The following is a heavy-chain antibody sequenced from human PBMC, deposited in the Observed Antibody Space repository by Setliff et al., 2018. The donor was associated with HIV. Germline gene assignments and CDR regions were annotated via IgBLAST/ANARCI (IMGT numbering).Heavy chain of an antibody. D-gene: IGHD3-3*01. CDR2: INPSGAST. J-gene: IGHJ3*02. CDR1: GYTFTSYY. CDR3: AREGEYDFWSGYFCVVQDAYDI. Sequence: ASVKVSCKASGYTFTSYYMHWVRQAPGQGLEWMGIINPSGASTRYAQKFQGRVTMNRDTSTSTVYMELSSLRSEDTAVYYCAREGEYDFWSGYFCVVQDAYDIWGQGTMVTVSS. V-gene: IGHV1-46*01.